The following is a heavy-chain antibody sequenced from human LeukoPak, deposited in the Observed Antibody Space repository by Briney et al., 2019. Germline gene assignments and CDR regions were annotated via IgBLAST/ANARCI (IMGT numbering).Heavy chain of an antibody. V-gene: IGHV1-18*01. CDR1: GYTFTSYG. J-gene: IGHJ5*02. Sequence: EASVKVSCKASGYTFTSYGISWVRQAPGQGLEWMGWISAYNGNTNYAQKLQGRVTMTTDTSTSTAYMELRSLRSDDTAVYYCARHLQPPKQLGPYNWFDPWGQGTLVTISS. CDR2: ISAYNGNT. D-gene: IGHD6-13*01. CDR3: ARHLQPPKQLGPYNWFDP.